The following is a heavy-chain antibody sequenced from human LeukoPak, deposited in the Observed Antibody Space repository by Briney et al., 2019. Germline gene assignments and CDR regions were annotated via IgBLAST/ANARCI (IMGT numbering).Heavy chain of an antibody. J-gene: IGHJ3*02. CDR3: AKELRGGAFDI. D-gene: IGHD3-16*01. CDR1: GFTFSSYS. CDR2: ISSSSSTI. V-gene: IGHV3-48*01. Sequence: GSLRLSCAASGFTFSSYSMNWVRQAPGKGLEWVSYISSSSSTIYYADSVKGRFTISRDNSKNTLYLQMNSLRAEDTAVYYCAKELRGGAFDIWGQGTMVTVSS.